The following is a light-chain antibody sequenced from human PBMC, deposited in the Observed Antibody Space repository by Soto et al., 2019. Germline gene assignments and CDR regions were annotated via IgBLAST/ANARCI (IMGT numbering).Light chain of an antibody. Sequence: QSALTQPASVSGSPGQSITISCTGTSSDVGGYNYVSWYQQHPGKAPKLMIYDVNNRPSGVSNRFSGSKSGNTASLTISGLQAEDEADYYCSSCTTSSTRVVFGGGTKLTVL. J-gene: IGLJ2*01. CDR2: DVN. CDR3: SSCTTSSTRVV. CDR1: SSDVGGYNY. V-gene: IGLV2-14*01.